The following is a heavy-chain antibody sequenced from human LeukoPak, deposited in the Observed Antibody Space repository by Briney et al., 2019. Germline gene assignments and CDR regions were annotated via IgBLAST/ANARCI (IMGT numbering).Heavy chain of an antibody. CDR3: ARMVYNRASFDY. D-gene: IGHD2-8*01. CDR1: GGSISSYY. CDR2: IYYSGST. V-gene: IGHV4-59*01. J-gene: IGHJ4*02. Sequence: PSETLSLTCTVSGGSISSYYWSWIRQPPGKGLEWIGYIYYSGSTTYNPSLKSRVTISVDTSKNQFSLKLNSVTAADTAVYYCARMVYNRASFDYWGQGTLVTVSS.